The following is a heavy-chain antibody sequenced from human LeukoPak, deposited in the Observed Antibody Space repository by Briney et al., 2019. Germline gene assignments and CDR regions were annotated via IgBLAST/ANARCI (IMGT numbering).Heavy chain of an antibody. D-gene: IGHD2-15*01. Sequence: GASVKVSCKASGGTFSSYAISWVRQAPGQGLEWMGGIIPIFGTANYAQKFQGRVTITADESTSTAYMELSSLRSEDTAVYYCATGICSGGSCTFDYWGQGTLVTVSS. J-gene: IGHJ4*02. CDR3: ATGICSGGSCTFDY. CDR2: IIPIFGTA. CDR1: GGTFSSYA. V-gene: IGHV1-69*13.